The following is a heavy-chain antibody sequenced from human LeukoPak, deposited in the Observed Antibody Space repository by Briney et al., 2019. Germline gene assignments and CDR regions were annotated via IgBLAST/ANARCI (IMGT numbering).Heavy chain of an antibody. D-gene: IGHD3-22*01. CDR3: ARSTMIVVVNGDY. J-gene: IGHJ4*02. CDR2: INPNSGGT. V-gene: IGHV1-2*02. CDR1: GYTFTGYY. Sequence: GASVKVSCKASGYTFTGYYMHWVRQAPAQGLEWMGWINPNSGGTNYAQKFQGRVTMTRDTSISTAYMELSRLRTDDTAGYYCARSTMIVVVNGDYWGQGTLVTVSS.